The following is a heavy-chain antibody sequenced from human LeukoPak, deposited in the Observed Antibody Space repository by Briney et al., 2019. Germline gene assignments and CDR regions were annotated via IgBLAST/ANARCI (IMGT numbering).Heavy chain of an antibody. J-gene: IGHJ4*02. D-gene: IGHD6-19*01. CDR2: ISWNSGSI. V-gene: IGHV3-9*01. Sequence: GGSLRLSCAASGFTFDDYAMHWVGQAPGEGLEWVSGISWNSGSIGYADSVKGRFTISRDNAKNSLYLQMNSLRAEDTALYYCAKEVYSSGWHYWGQRTLVTVSS. CDR3: AKEVYSSGWHY. CDR1: GFTFDDYA.